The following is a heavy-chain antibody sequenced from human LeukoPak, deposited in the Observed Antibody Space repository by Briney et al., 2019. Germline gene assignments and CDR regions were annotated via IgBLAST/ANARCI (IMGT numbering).Heavy chain of an antibody. Sequence: GESLKISCKGSGYSFTSYWIGWVRQMPGKGLEWMGIIYPGDSDTRYSPSFQGQVTISADKSISTAYLQWSSLKASDTAMYYCARQGGGSFLGYYYYYMDVWGKGTTVTISS. V-gene: IGHV5-51*01. D-gene: IGHD2-15*01. J-gene: IGHJ6*03. CDR1: GYSFTSYW. CDR3: ARQGGGSFLGYYYYYMDV. CDR2: IYPGDSDT.